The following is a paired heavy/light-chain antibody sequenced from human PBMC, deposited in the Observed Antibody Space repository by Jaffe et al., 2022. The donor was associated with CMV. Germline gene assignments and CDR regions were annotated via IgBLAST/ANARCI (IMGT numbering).Light chain of an antibody. CDR1: QGVYDS. Sequence: DIQMTQSPSSLSASVGDRVTITCRASQGVYDSLAWYQQKPGKAPNLLISAASRLQSGVPFRFSGSGSGTDFSLTISSLEPEDFATYYCQQYYKTPLTFGGGTRVEIK. J-gene: IGKJ4*01. V-gene: IGKV1-NL1*01. CDR3: QQYYKTPLT. CDR2: AAS.
Heavy chain of an antibody. CDR3: AKDFLMATEAPDVSDV. D-gene: IGHD2-8*01. CDR2: ISARSGYI. Sequence: DVQLVESGGGLVQPGGSLRLSCAASGFAFGRFALSWVRQAPGKGLEWVSWISARSGYIEYADSVKGRFTISRDPSKNTVFLQMNTLRSEDTATYYCAKDFLMATEAPDVSDVWGHGTMVTVSS. CDR1: GFAFGRFA. J-gene: IGHJ3*01. V-gene: IGHV3-23*04.